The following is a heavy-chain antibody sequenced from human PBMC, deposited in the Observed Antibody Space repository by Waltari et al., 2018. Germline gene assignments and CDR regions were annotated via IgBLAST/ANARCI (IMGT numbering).Heavy chain of an antibody. Sequence: QVQLQESGPGLVKPSETLSLTCTVSGGSISSYYWSWIRQPAGKGLEWIGRIYTSGSTHHNPSLKSRVTMSVDTSKNQFSLKLSSVTAADTAVYYCARGGYDYIWGSYRYSPKYFDYWGQGTLVTVSS. D-gene: IGHD3-16*02. CDR2: IYTSGST. CDR1: GGSISSYY. V-gene: IGHV4-4*07. J-gene: IGHJ4*02. CDR3: ARGGYDYIWGSYRYSPKYFDY.